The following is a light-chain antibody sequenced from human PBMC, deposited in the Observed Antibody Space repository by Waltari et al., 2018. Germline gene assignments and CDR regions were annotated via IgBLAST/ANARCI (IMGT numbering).Light chain of an antibody. J-gene: IGLJ3*02. CDR3: ATWDDALGGPV. Sequence: QSVLNQAPSAPATPGRRVAVPCSGASSRLAHRSGCWSQSLPGEAPKLLIFADDQRPSGVPDRFSAAKSGASASLVISGLHSDDEGEYFCATWDDALGGPVFGGGTKVTVL. CDR1: SSRLAHRS. CDR2: ADD. V-gene: IGLV1-44*01.